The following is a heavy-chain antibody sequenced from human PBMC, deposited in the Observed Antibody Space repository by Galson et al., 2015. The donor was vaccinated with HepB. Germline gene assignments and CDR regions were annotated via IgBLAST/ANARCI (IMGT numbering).Heavy chain of an antibody. CDR3: ARDGVGATRWEFDY. Sequence: SVKVSCKASGGTFSSYAISWVRQAPGQGLEWMGGIIPIFGTANYAQKFQGRVTITADESTSTAYMELSSLRSEDTAVYYCARDGVGATRWEFDYWGQGTLVTVSS. D-gene: IGHD1-26*01. V-gene: IGHV1-69*13. CDR2: IIPIFGTA. J-gene: IGHJ4*02. CDR1: GGTFSSYA.